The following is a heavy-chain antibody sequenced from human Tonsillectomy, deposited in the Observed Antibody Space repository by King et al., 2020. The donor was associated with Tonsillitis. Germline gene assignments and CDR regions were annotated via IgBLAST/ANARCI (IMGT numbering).Heavy chain of an antibody. CDR1: GFTFRNCD. D-gene: IGHD3-22*01. CDR2: ISSDGRRI. J-gene: IGHJ3*02. Sequence: VQLVESGGGLVKPGESLRLSCATSGFTFRNCDMNWVRQAPGKGLEWVSSISSDGRRIFYADSVKGRFTISRDSAKNSLYLQMNSLRAEDTAVYYCAKDKGAHLYDTSRGAFDIWGQGTMVTVSS. V-gene: IGHV3-21*01. CDR3: AKDKGAHLYDTSRGAFDI.